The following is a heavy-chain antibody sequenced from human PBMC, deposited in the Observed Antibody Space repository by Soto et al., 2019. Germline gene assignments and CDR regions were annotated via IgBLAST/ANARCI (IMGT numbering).Heavy chain of an antibody. J-gene: IGHJ4*02. D-gene: IGHD5-12*01. Sequence: WVRQARGQRLEWIGWIVVGSGSTKYAQKFQERVTITRDMSTSTAYMELNSQRYEDTAVYYCAAPPNRDAYNYGYWGQGTLVTVSS. CDR3: AAPPNRDAYNYGY. V-gene: IGHV1-58*01. CDR2: IVVGSGST.